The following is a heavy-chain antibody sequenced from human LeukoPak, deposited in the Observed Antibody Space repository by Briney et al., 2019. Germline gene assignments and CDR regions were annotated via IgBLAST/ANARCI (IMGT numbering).Heavy chain of an antibody. V-gene: IGHV3-53*01. CDR3: ARVVSDSGGWYHFGS. CDR1: GFTVSSNY. Sequence: PGGSLRLSCAASGFTVSSNYMGWVRQAPGTGLEWVSIFYGGGSTDYGDSVKGRFTISRDNSKNTLYLQMNSLRAEDTAVYYCARVVSDSGGWYHFGSWGQGTLVTVSS. CDR2: FYGGGST. J-gene: IGHJ4*02. D-gene: IGHD6-19*01.